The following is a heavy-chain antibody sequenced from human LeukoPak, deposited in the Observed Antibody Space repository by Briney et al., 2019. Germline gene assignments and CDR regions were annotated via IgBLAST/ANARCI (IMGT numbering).Heavy chain of an antibody. CDR3: AKGNLDYSHGLGSYFSAFDY. D-gene: IGHD3-10*01. J-gene: IGHJ4*02. Sequence: PGGSVRLSCAASGFTFSRYGMSWVRQARGKGLGWVAAISYEGRKEYYADSGEGRLTLSRINSRDTLYLQMNGLRSKDTAVYYCAKGNLDYSHGLGSYFSAFDYWGQGILVTVSS. CDR1: GFTFSRYG. CDR2: ISYEGRKE. V-gene: IGHV3-30*18.